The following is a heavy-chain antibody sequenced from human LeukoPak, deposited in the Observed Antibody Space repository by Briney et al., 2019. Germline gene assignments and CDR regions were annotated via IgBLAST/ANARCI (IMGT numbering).Heavy chain of an antibody. CDR3: ASTDKGGTGTY. J-gene: IGHJ4*02. Sequence: PSETLSLTCTVSGGSITTYYWSCIRQPPGKGLEWIGYIYHSEITNYNPSLKSRVTISVDTSKNQFSLKLSSVTAADTAVYYCASTDKGGTGTYWGQGTLVTVSS. D-gene: IGHD1-1*01. CDR2: IYHSEIT. CDR1: GGSITTYY. V-gene: IGHV4-59*01.